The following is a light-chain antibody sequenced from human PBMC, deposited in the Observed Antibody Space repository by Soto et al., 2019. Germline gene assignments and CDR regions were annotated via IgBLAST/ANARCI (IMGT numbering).Light chain of an antibody. CDR1: TGAVTSSHY. J-gene: IGLJ2*01. CDR3: LLSYHGARYVL. Sequence: QAVVTQEPSLTVSPGGTVTLTCGSSTGAVTSSHYPYWLQQKPGQAPRTLIYDTDNKHSWTPARFPGSLLGDKAALTLSGAQPEDEADYYCLLSYHGARYVLFGGGTKLTVL. CDR2: DTD. V-gene: IGLV7-46*01.